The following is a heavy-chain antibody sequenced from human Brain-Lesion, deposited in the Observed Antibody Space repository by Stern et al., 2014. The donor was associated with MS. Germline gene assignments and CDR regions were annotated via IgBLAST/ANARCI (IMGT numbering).Heavy chain of an antibody. CDR2: VNNDGRRT. V-gene: IGHV3-74*01. CDR3: ARGERWFDS. J-gene: IGHJ5*01. CDR1: GFTFSKYW. Sequence: EVQLLESGGGLVQPGGSLRLRWAASGFTFSKYWMNWVRQAPGKGLVWVSRVNNDGRRTSYADSVKGRFTMSRDNAKNTLYLQMNSLRVEDTAIYYCARGERWFDSWGQGTLVTVSS.